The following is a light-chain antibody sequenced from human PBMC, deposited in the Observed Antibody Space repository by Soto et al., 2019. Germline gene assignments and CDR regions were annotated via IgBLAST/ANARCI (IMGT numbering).Light chain of an antibody. J-gene: IGLJ3*02. CDR2: RDS. Sequence: SYEPNQPLSVSVALGQTARITCGGNNIGIKNVHWYQVNPGQAPVLVIYRDSNRPSGIPERFSGSNSGNTATLAISGAQAGDDADYYCQVWDSGSVVFGGGTKLTVL. CDR3: QVWDSGSVV. V-gene: IGLV3-9*01. CDR1: NIGIKN.